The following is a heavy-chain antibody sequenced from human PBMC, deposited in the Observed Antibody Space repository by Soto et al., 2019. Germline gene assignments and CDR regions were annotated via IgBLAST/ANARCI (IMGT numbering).Heavy chain of an antibody. CDR2: IYSGGST. CDR3: ESDRYSGSFSLYY. V-gene: IGHV3-53*02. J-gene: IGHJ4*02. Sequence: EVQLVETGGGLIQPGGSLRLSCAASGFTVSSNFMSWVRQAPGKGLEWVSVIYSGGSTYYADSVKGRLTISRDNSKKKMYLQMNSLRAEDTAVYYCESDRYSGSFSLYYWGQGNLVTVSS. CDR1: GFTVSSNF. D-gene: IGHD1-26*01.